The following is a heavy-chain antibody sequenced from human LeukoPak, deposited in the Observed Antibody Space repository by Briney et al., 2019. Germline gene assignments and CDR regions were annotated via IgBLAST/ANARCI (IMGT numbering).Heavy chain of an antibody. D-gene: IGHD3-10*01. V-gene: IGHV3-30*02. Sequence: PGGSLRLSCVASGFTFSSNSMHWVRQAPGKGLEWVTFIQYDGSKKYYADSVKGRFTISRDNSKNTLYLQMNSLRAEDTAVYYCASSYYYASGSFEPWGQGTLVTVSS. CDR2: IQYDGSKK. CDR3: ASSYYYASGSFEP. CDR1: GFTFSSNS. J-gene: IGHJ5*02.